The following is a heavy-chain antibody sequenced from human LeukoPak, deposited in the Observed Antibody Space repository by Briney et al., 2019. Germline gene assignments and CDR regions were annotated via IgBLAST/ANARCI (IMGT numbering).Heavy chain of an antibody. CDR3: VRGAKCSGADCDLTKEYVYYFDY. CDR1: GYTFSNND. D-gene: IGHD6-25*01. J-gene: IGHJ4*02. Sequence: ASVKVSCKASGYTFSNNDINWVRQATGQGLEWMGWMNPISGNTGFAQKFQGRVTITRITSISTAYMEMSSLRSDDTAVYYCVRGAKCSGADCDLTKEYVYYFDYWGQGTLVTVSS. V-gene: IGHV1-8*03. CDR2: MNPISGNT.